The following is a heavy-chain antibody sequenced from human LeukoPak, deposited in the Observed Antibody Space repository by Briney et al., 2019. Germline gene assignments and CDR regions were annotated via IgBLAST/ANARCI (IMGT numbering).Heavy chain of an antibody. J-gene: IGHJ4*02. D-gene: IGHD1-26*01. CDR2: ISGGGGNT. Sequence: GGSLRLSCAASGFTFTSYSMNWVRQAPGKGLEWVSTISGGGGNTYYADSVKGRFTISRDNSKNTLYLQVNSLRAEDTAVYYCAKGGKWDVTPFDYWGQGTLVTVSS. CDR1: GFTFTSYS. V-gene: IGHV3-23*01. CDR3: AKGGKWDVTPFDY.